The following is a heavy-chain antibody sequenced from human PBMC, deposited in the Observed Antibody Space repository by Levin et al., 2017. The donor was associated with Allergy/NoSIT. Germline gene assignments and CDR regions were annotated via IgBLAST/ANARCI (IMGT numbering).Heavy chain of an antibody. J-gene: IGHJ6*02. D-gene: IGHD2-2*01. CDR3: AKDQHIVVVPAAHDSGYAYRGYYYYYGMDV. CDR2: ISYDGSNK. Sequence: PGGSLRLSCAASGFTFSSYGMHWVRQAPGKGLEWVAVISYDGSNKYYADSVKGRFTISRDNSKNTLYLQMNSLRAEDTAVYYCAKDQHIVVVPAAHDSGYAYRGYYYYYGMDVWGQGTTVTVSS. V-gene: IGHV3-30*18. CDR1: GFTFSSYG.